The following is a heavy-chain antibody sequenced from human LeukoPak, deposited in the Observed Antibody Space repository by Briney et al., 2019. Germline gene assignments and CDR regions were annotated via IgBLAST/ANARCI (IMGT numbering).Heavy chain of an antibody. J-gene: IGHJ4*02. CDR2: ISWSSGSI. CDR3: AKDTRAGGYNLY. Sequence: GGSLRLSCAASGFTFDDYAMHWVRQAPGKGLEWVSGISWSSGSIGYADSVKGRFTISRDNAKNSLYLQMNSLRAEDTALYYCAKDTRAGGYNLYWGQGTLVTVSS. V-gene: IGHV3-9*01. D-gene: IGHD1-14*01. CDR1: GFTFDDYA.